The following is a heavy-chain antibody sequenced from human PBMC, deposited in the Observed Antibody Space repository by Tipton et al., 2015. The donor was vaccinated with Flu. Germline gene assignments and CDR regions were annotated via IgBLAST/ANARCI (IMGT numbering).Heavy chain of an antibody. CDR2: ISGSGGST. CDR1: GFTFSSYA. CDR3: ARDRVVGAAAGYYYSYYGMDV. J-gene: IGHJ6*02. V-gene: IGHV3-23*01. D-gene: IGHD1-26*01. Sequence: SLRLSCVASGFTFSSYAMSWVRQVPGKGPEWVSVISGSGGSTYYADSVKGRFTISRDNSKTTLYLQMNSLSVEDTAVYYCARDRVVGAAAGYYYSYYGMDVWGQGTTVTVSS.